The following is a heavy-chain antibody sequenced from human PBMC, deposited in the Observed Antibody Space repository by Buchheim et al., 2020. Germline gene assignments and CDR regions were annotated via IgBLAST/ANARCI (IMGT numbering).Heavy chain of an antibody. V-gene: IGHV4-31*03. Sequence: QVQLQESGPGLVKPSQTLSPTCTVPGGPISSGGYYWSWIRQHPGKGLDGLGYIYYSGNTYYNPSLKSRVTISVDTSKNHFSLKLSSVTAADTAVYYCATSISGLGELSEGTLDYWGQGTL. J-gene: IGHJ4*02. CDR2: IYYSGNT. CDR1: GGPISSGGYY. D-gene: IGHD3-16*02. CDR3: ATSISGLGELSEGTLDY.